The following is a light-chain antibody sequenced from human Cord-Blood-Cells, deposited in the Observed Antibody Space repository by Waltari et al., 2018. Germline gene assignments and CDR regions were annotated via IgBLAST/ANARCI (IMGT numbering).Light chain of an antibody. CDR1: SSDVGSYNL. V-gene: IGLV2-23*01. CDR2: EGS. J-gene: IGLJ3*02. Sequence: QSALTQPASVSGSPGQSITISCPGTSSDVGSYNLVPWYQQQPGKAPNLMIYEGSKRPSGVSNRFSGSKSGNTASLTISGLQAEDEADYYCCSYAGSSTWVFGGGTKLTVL. CDR3: CSYAGSSTWV.